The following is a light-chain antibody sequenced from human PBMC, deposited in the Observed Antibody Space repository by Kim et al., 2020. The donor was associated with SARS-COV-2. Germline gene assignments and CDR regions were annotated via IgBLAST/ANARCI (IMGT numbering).Light chain of an antibody. CDR3: QQYGSSPGT. CDR1: QSVSSSY. Sequence: SPGERGTLSCRASQSVSSSYLAWYQQKPGQAPRLLIYGASTRATGIPDRFSGSGSGTDFTLTIRRLEPEDFAVYYCQQYGSSPGTFGQGTKVDIK. CDR2: GAS. J-gene: IGKJ1*01. V-gene: IGKV3-20*01.